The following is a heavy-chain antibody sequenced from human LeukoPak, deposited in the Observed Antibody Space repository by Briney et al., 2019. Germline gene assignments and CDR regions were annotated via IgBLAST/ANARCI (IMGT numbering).Heavy chain of an antibody. V-gene: IGHV4-30-4*08. CDR2: IYYSGST. D-gene: IGHD6-13*01. CDR1: GGSISSGDYY. Sequence: SETLSLTCTVSGGSISSGDYYWSWIRQPPGKGLEWIGYIYYSGSTYYNPSLKSRVTISVDTSKNQFSLKLSSVTAADTAVYYCAREGIAAAGTVNYYYYMDVWGKGTTVTVSS. J-gene: IGHJ6*03. CDR3: AREGIAAAGTVNYYYYMDV.